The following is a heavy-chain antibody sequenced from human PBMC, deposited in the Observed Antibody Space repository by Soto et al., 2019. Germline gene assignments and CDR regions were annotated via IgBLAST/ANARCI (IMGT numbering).Heavy chain of an antibody. J-gene: IGHJ5*02. V-gene: IGHV2-5*02. CDR2: IYWDDDK. Sequence: QITLKESGPTLVKPTQTLTLTCTFSGFSLSTSGVGVGWIRQPPGKALEWLALIYWDDDKRYSPSLKSRLTITKDTSKNQVVLTMTNMDPVDTATDYGAHTFEIDIGVVPAAIGEGWFDPWGQGTLVTVSS. CDR3: AHTFEIDIGVVPAAIGEGWFDP. CDR1: GFSLSTSGVG. D-gene: IGHD2-2*02.